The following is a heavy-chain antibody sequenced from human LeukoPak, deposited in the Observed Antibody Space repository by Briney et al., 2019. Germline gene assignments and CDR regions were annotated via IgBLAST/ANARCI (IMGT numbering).Heavy chain of an antibody. Sequence: PSETLSLTCTVSGGSISSYYWSWIRQPPGKGLEWIGYIYYSRSTKYNPSLKSRVTISVDTSKNQFSPKLNTVTAADTAVYYCARGRMYSSGWYSYFFDYWGQGTLVTVSS. CDR3: ARGRMYSSGWYSYFFDY. V-gene: IGHV4-59*01. CDR1: GGSISSYY. J-gene: IGHJ4*02. CDR2: IYYSRST. D-gene: IGHD6-19*01.